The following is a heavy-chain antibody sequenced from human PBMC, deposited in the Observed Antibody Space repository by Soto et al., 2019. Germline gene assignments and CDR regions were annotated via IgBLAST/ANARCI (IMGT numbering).Heavy chain of an antibody. J-gene: IGHJ6*02. CDR3: ATTRVGPCSSSICFSGIFDGMDV. CDR1: GFTISNYG. D-gene: IGHD2-2*01. V-gene: IGHV3-30-3*01. Sequence: GGSLRLSCAASGFTISNYGMHWVRQAPGKGLEWVAVISYDGTITYYADSVKGRFTISRDNSKNTLYLQMNSMRTEDTAVYYCATTRVGPCSSSICFSGIFDGMDVWGQGTTVTVSS. CDR2: ISYDGTIT.